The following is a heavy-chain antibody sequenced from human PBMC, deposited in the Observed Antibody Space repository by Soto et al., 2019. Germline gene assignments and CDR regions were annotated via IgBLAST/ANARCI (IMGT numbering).Heavy chain of an antibody. D-gene: IGHD1-26*01. V-gene: IGHV1-46*03. CDR1: GFTVTNYY. CDR3: ARDRTGAAYFDY. J-gene: IGHJ4*02. Sequence: QVQLVQSGAEVKKPGTSVKVSCKAYGFTVTNYYMHWLRLAPGQGPEWMGLINPAGDTTSFAPKFTGRVTVPRHTSPSTIYMEMMGLISDDTAFYYWARDRTGAAYFDYWGQGTLVTVS. CDR2: INPAGDTT.